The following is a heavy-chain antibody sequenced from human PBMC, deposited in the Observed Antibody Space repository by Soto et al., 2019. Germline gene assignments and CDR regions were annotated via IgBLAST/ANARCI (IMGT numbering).Heavy chain of an antibody. D-gene: IGHD3-9*01. CDR2: IYYSGST. J-gene: IGHJ6*02. Sequence: PSETLSLTCTVSGGSISSGGYCWSWIRQPPGKGLEWIGYIYYSGSTNYNPSPKSRVTISVDTSKNQFSLKLSSVTAADTAVYYCARAQYYDILTGYYYYYYGMDVWGQGTTVTVSS. CDR1: GGSISSGGYC. V-gene: IGHV4-61*08. CDR3: ARAQYYDILTGYYYYYYGMDV.